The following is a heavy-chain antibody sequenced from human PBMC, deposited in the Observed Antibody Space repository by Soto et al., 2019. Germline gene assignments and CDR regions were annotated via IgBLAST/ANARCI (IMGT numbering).Heavy chain of an antibody. CDR2: VSTSSSYT. Sequence: GGSLRLSCVASGCTFSDHYMTWIRQAPGKGLEWLSYVSTSSSYTNYADSVKGRFTISRDNAMNSLYLQMNSLRAEDTAVYYCARLRLTGYFDYWGQGTLVTVS. CDR1: GCTFSDHY. V-gene: IGHV3-11*03. CDR3: ARLRLTGYFDY. J-gene: IGHJ4*02.